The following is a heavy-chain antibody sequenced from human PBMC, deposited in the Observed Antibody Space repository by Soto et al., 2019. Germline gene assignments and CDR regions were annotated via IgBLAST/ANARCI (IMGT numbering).Heavy chain of an antibody. D-gene: IGHD6-13*01. CDR1: WGTFSTHS. J-gene: IGHJ3*02. CDR2: IIPSFGTA. Sequence: VKASYEGSWGTFSTHSTPWGRKTPGQGLEWMGGIIPSFGTANYAQKFQGRVTITAAESTSTAYMELSSLRSEHTAVYYCARDGAAAGSLGALDIWGQGTMVTFSS. V-gene: IGHV1-69*01. CDR3: ARDGAAAGSLGALDI.